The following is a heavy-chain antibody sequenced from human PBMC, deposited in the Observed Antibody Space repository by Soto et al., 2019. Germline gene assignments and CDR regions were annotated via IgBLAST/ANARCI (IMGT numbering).Heavy chain of an antibody. J-gene: IGHJ4*02. CDR2: IYYSGST. CDR1: GGSISSSSYY. CDR3: ARERPHYGDNDY. Sequence: SETLSLTCTVSGGSISSSSYYWGWIRQPPGKGLEWIGSIYYSGSTYYNPSLKSRVTISVDTSKNQFSLKLSSVTAADTAVYYCARERPHYGDNDYWGQGTLVTVSS. V-gene: IGHV4-39*02. D-gene: IGHD4-17*01.